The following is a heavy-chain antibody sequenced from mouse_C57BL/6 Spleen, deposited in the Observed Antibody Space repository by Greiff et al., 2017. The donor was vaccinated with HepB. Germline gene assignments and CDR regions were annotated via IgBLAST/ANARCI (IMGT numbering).Heavy chain of an antibody. D-gene: IGHD2-2*01. CDR2: INYDGSST. CDR3: ARGGYPYYFDY. CDR1: GFTFSDYY. V-gene: IGHV5-16*01. J-gene: IGHJ2*01. Sequence: EVHLVESEGGLVQPGRSMKLSCTASGFTFSDYYMAWVRQVPEKGLEWVANINYDGSSTYYLDSLKSRFIISRDNAKNILYLQMSSLKSEDTATYYCARGGYPYYFDYWGQGTTLTVSS.